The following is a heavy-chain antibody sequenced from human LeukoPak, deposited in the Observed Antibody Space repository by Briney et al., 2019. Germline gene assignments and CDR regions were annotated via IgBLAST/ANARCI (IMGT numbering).Heavy chain of an antibody. CDR3: AKARIDY. J-gene: IGHJ4*02. CDR2: IRYDGSNK. CDR1: GFTFSSYG. Sequence: GWSLRLSCAASGFTFSSYGMHWVRQAPGKGLGWVAFIRYDGSNKYYADSVKGRFAISRDNSKNTLYLQMNSLRAEDTAVYYCAKARIDYWGQGTLVTVSS. V-gene: IGHV3-30*02.